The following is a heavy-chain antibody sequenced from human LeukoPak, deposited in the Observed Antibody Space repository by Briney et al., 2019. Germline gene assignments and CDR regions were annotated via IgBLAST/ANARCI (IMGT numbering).Heavy chain of an antibody. CDR3: ARGPYSYDSSVAFDI. Sequence: PSETLSLTCTVSGDSISSGDYDWRWIRQPAGKGLEWIGRMSSSGSTNYNPSLKSRVTISVDTSKNQFSLKLSSVTAADTAVYFCARGPYSYDSSVAFDIWGQGTMVTVSS. CDR2: MSSSGST. CDR1: GDSISSGDYD. J-gene: IGHJ3*02. V-gene: IGHV4-61*02. D-gene: IGHD3-22*01.